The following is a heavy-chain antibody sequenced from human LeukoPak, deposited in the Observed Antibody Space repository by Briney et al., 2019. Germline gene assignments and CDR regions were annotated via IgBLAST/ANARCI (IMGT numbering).Heavy chain of an antibody. CDR2: IKQDGSEK. CDR1: GFTFNSYW. Sequence: PGGSLRLSCAASGFTFNSYWMSWVRQAPGKGLEWVANIKQDGSEKYYVDSVKGRFTISRDNAKNSLYLQVNSLRAEDTAVYYCATQNKRRYFYDSSGYFDYWGQGTLVTVSS. V-gene: IGHV3-7*01. CDR3: ATQNKRRYFYDSSGYFDY. J-gene: IGHJ4*02. D-gene: IGHD3-22*01.